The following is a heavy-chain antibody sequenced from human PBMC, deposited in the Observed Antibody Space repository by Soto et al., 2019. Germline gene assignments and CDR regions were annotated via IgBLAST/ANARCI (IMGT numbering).Heavy chain of an antibody. CDR3: ARGYYYDSSGYYSNAYYFDY. CDR1: GGTFSSYA. D-gene: IGHD3-22*01. J-gene: IGHJ4*02. CDR2: IIPIFGTA. Sequence: SVKVSCKASGGTFSSYAISWVRQAPGQGLEWMGGIIPIFGTANYAQKFQGRVTITADESTSTAYMELSSLRSEDTAVYYCARGYYYDSSGYYSNAYYFDYWGQGALVTVSS. V-gene: IGHV1-69*13.